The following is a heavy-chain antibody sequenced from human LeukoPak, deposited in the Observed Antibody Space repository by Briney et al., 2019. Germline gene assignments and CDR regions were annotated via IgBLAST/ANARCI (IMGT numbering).Heavy chain of an antibody. Sequence: KTSETLSLTCTVSGGSVSSGSYYWSWIRQPPGKGLEWIGYIYYSGSTYYNPSLKSRVTISVDTSKNQFSLKLSSVSAADTAVYYCARREVRGSYDAFDIWGQGTMVTVSS. D-gene: IGHD1-26*01. CDR3: ARREVRGSYDAFDI. CDR2: IYYSGST. CDR1: GGSVSSGSYY. V-gene: IGHV4-61*01. J-gene: IGHJ3*02.